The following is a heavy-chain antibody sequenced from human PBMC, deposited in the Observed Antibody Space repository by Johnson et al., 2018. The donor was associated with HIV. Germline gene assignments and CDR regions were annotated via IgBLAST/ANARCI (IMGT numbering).Heavy chain of an antibody. D-gene: IGHD5-12*01. CDR3: ARVGWATSDAFDI. CDR1: GFTFSYYG. J-gene: IGHJ3*02. V-gene: IGHV3-20*04. Sequence: VQLVESGGGVVQPGRSLRLSCAASGFTFSYYGMSWVRQAPGKGLEWVSGINWNGGSTGYADSVKGRFTISRDNAKNSMYLQMNSLRAEDTALDYCARVGWATSDAFDIWGQGTMVTVSS. CDR2: INWNGGST.